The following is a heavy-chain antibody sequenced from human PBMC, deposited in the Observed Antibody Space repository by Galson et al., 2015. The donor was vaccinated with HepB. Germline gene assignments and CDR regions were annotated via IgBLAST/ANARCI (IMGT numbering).Heavy chain of an antibody. Sequence: SLRLSCAASGFTFSNAWMSWVRQAPGKGLEWVGRIKSKTDGGTTDYAAPVKGRFTISRDDPKNTLYLQMNSLKTEDTAVYYCTTDHRPTRGSWLPLYWGQGTLVTVSS. CDR2: IKSKTDGGTT. CDR3: TTDHRPTRGSWLPLY. D-gene: IGHD3-22*01. V-gene: IGHV3-15*01. J-gene: IGHJ4*02. CDR1: GFTFSNAW.